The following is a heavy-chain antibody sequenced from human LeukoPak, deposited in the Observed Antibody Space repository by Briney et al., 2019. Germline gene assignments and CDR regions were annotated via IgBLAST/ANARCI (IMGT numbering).Heavy chain of an antibody. Sequence: SVKVSCKASGGTFSSYAISWVRQAPGQGLEWMGGIIPIFGTANYAQKFQGRVTITADESTSTAYMELSSLRSEDTAVCYCARLIPAAMNYGMDVWGQGTTVTVSS. D-gene: IGHD2-2*01. CDR2: IIPIFGTA. CDR1: GGTFSSYA. V-gene: IGHV1-69*13. CDR3: ARLIPAAMNYGMDV. J-gene: IGHJ6*02.